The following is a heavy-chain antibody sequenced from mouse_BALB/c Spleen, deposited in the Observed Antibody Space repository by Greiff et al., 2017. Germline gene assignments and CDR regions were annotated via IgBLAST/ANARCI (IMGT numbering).Heavy chain of an antibody. V-gene: IGHV2-6-7*01. J-gene: IGHJ1*01. CDR1: GFSLTGYG. CDR3: ARDGDDWYFDV. Sequence: QVQLKESGPGLVAPSQSLSITCTVSGFSLTGYGVNWVRQPPGKGLEWLGMIWGDGSTDYNSALKSRLSISKDNSKSQVFLKMNSLQTEDTARYYCARDGDDWYFDVWGAGTTVTVSS. CDR2: IWGDGST. D-gene: IGHD2-13*01.